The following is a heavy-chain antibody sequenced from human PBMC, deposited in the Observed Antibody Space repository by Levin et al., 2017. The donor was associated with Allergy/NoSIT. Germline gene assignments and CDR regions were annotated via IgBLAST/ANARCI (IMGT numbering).Heavy chain of an antibody. V-gene: IGHV3-23*01. CDR2: ISGSGGST. Sequence: GESLKISCAASGFSFNSYGMSWVRQAPGKGLEWVSVISGSGGSTYYADSVKGRFTISRDNSKNTLYLQMDSLRAEDTAVYYCAKDRNRMRLGVTAIDFWGQGTLVTVSS. J-gene: IGHJ4*02. CDR3: AKDRNRMRLGVTAIDF. CDR1: GFSFNSYG. D-gene: IGHD2-21*02.